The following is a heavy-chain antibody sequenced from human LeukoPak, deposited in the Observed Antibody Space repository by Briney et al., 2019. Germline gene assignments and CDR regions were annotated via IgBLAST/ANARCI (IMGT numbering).Heavy chain of an antibody. J-gene: IGHJ4*02. CDR2: ISAYNGST. CDR1: GYTFTSYG. CDR3: ARASPYYYDSSGYYYTNNFDY. D-gene: IGHD3-22*01. V-gene: IGHV1-18*01. Sequence: VASVKVSCKASGYTFTSYGISWVRQAPGQGLEWMGWISAYNGSTNYAQKLQGRVTMTTDTSTSTAYMELRSLRSDDTAVYYCARASPYYYDSSGYYYTNNFDYWGQGTLVTVSS.